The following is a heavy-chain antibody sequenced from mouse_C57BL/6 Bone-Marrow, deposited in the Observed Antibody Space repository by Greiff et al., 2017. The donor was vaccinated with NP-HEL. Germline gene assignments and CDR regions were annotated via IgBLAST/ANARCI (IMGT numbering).Heavy chain of an antibody. Sequence: DVQLVESGGGLVQPGGSMKLSCAASGFTFSDAYMDWVRQSPETGLEWVAYIRNKANNYATYYAESVNGRFTISRDDSKRSVYLQMNNLRAEDTDIYYCASYYSKRFFAYWGQGTLVTVSA. CDR1: GFTFSDAY. CDR3: ASYYSKRFFAY. D-gene: IGHD2-5*01. J-gene: IGHJ3*01. V-gene: IGHV6-6*01. CDR2: IRNKANNYAT.